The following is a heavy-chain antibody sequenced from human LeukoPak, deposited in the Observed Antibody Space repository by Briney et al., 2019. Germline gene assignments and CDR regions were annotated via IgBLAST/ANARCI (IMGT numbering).Heavy chain of an antibody. CDR3: AKSLVGATTEPYFDY. CDR1: GFTFDDYA. V-gene: IGHV3-9*01. Sequence: GRSLRLSCAASGFTFDDYAMHWVRQAPGKGLEWVSGISWSSGSIGYADSVKGRFTISRDNAKNSLYLQMNSLRAEDTALYYCAKSLVGATTEPYFDYWGQGTLVTVSS. J-gene: IGHJ4*02. CDR2: ISWSSGSI. D-gene: IGHD1-26*01.